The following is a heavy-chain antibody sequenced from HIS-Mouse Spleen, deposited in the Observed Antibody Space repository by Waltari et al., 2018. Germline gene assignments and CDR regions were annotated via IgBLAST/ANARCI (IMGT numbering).Heavy chain of an antibody. CDR3: ARGALRGSYYWGEYFQH. V-gene: IGHV4-34*01. J-gene: IGHJ1*01. CDR2: INNSAST. D-gene: IGHD1-26*01. CDR1: GGSFSGYY. Sequence: QVQLQQWGAGLLKPSETLSLTCAVYGGSFSGYYWTWVRQPPGKGLEWIGEINNSASTNYNPSLKRRVTISVDTSKNQFSLKLSSVTAADTAVYYCARGALRGSYYWGEYFQHWGQGTLVTVSS.